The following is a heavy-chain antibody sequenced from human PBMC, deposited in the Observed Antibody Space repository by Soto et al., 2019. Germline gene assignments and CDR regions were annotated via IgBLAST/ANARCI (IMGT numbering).Heavy chain of an antibody. V-gene: IGHV3-23*01. Sequence: EVQLLESGGGLVQPGVYLRLSCAASGFTFSSYAMSWVRQAPGKGLEWVSAISGSGGSTYYADSVKGRFTISRDNSKNTLYLQMNSLRAEDTAVYYCAKDGFVATPSGYWGQGTLVTVSS. J-gene: IGHJ4*02. D-gene: IGHD2-15*01. CDR2: ISGSGGST. CDR1: GFTFSSYA. CDR3: AKDGFVATPSGY.